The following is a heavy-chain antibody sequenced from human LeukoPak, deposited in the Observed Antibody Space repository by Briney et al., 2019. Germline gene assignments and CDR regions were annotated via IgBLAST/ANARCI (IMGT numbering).Heavy chain of an antibody. D-gene: IGHD4-17*01. CDR3: ARADNDYAESY. V-gene: IGHV1-8*01. J-gene: IGHJ4*02. Sequence: GSVKVSCKASVYTFTSYDINWVRQATGQGLEWMGWMNPNSGKTGYAKKFQARVTMPRNTSISTAYMEMSSLRSEDKAVYYCARADNDYAESYWGKGTLVTVSS. CDR2: MNPNSGKT. CDR1: VYTFTSYD.